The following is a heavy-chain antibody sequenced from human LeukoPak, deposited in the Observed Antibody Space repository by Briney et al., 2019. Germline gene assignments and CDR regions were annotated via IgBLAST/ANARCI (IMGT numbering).Heavy chain of an antibody. CDR2: INHSGST. Sequence: PSETLSLTCAVYGGSFSGYYWSWIRQPPGKGLEWIGEINHSGSTNYNPSLKSRVTISVDTSKNQFSLKLSSVTAADTAVYYCARGSENYYDISGHDYWGQGTLVTVSS. D-gene: IGHD3-22*01. CDR1: GGSFSGYY. V-gene: IGHV4-34*01. J-gene: IGHJ4*02. CDR3: ARGSENYYDISGHDY.